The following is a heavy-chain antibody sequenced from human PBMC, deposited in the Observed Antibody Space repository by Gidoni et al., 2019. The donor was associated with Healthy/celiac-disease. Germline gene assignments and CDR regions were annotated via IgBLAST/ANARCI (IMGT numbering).Heavy chain of an antibody. CDR3: ARDQARFLASYYFDY. V-gene: IGHV3-33*01. D-gene: IGHD3-3*01. J-gene: IGHJ4*02. CDR1: GFHFSSYG. CDR2: IWYDGSNK. Sequence: QVQLVESGGGVVQPGSSLRLSCAASGFHFSSYGMHWVRQAPGKGLVWVAVIWYDGSNKYYADSVKGRFTISRDNAKNTLYLQMNSLRAEDTAVYYCARDQARFLASYYFDYWGQGTLVTVSS.